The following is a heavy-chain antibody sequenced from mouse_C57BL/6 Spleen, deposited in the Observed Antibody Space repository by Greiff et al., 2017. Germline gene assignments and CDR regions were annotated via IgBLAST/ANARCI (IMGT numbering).Heavy chain of an antibody. Sequence: QVQLQQSGAELVKPGASVKISCKASGYAFSSYWMNWVKQRPGKGLEWIGQIYPGDGDTNYNEKFKGKATMTEDKSSSTAYMQLSSLTSEDSAVYYCARTLLTTGAYLDYWGQGTTLTVSS. V-gene: IGHV1-80*01. CDR2: IYPGDGDT. CDR3: ARTLLTTGAYLDY. J-gene: IGHJ2*01. D-gene: IGHD1-1*01. CDR1: GYAFSSYW.